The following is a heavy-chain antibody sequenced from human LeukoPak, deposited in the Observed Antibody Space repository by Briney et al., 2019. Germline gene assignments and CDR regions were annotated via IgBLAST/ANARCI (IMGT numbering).Heavy chain of an antibody. CDR1: GFTFSSYG. CDR2: IWYDGSNK. D-gene: IGHD5-24*01. J-gene: IGHJ4*02. V-gene: IGHV3-33*01. CDR3: ARGGGTDGSFDY. Sequence: GGSLRLSCAASGFTFSSYGMYWVRQAPGKGLEWVAVIWYDGSNKYYADSVKGRFTISRDNSKNTLYLQMNSLRAEDTAVYYCARGGGTDGSFDYWGQGTLVTVSS.